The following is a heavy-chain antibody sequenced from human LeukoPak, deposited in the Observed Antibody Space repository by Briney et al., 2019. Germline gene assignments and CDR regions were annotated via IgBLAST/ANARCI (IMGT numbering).Heavy chain of an antibody. CDR2: ISAYNGNT. D-gene: IGHD5-12*01. J-gene: IGHJ4*02. V-gene: IGHV1-18*01. CDR3: ARGKGIVATTKGLDY. Sequence: EASVKVSCKASGYTFTSYGISWVRQAPGQGLEWMGWISAYNGNTNYAQKLQGRVTMTTDTSTSTAYMELRSLRSDDTAVYYCARGKGIVATTKGLDYWGQGTLVTVSS. CDR1: GYTFTSYG.